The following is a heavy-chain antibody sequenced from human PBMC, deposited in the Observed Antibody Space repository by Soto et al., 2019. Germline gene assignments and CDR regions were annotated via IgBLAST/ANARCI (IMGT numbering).Heavy chain of an antibody. V-gene: IGHV3-66*01. D-gene: IGHD3-16*01. CDR1: GFTVSNNY. CDR3: AAYSHKGY. Sequence: GGSLRLSCAASGFTVSNNYMSWVCQAPGKGLEWVSLIYSGGSTYYADSVKGRFTISRDSSKNTLYLQMNSLRAEDTAMYYCAAYSHKGYWGQGALVTVSS. CDR2: IYSGGST. J-gene: IGHJ4*02.